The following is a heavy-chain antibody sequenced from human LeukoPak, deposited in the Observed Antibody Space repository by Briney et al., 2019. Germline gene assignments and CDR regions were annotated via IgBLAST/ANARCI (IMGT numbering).Heavy chain of an antibody. V-gene: IGHV1-2*04. CDR2: INPNSGGT. D-gene: IGHD2-21*02. CDR3: ARVSAIVVVAAILYFDY. Sequence: GASVKVSCKASGYTFTGYYMHWVRQAPGQGLEWMGWINPNSGGTNYAQKFQGWVTMTRDTSISTAYMELSRLRSDDTAVYYCARVSAIVVVAAILYFDYWGQGTLVTVSS. J-gene: IGHJ4*02. CDR1: GYTFTGYY.